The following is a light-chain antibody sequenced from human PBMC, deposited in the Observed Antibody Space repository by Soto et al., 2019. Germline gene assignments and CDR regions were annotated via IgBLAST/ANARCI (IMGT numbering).Light chain of an antibody. Sequence: QPVLTQPPSASGSPGQRVTISCSGSSSNIGTTYVYWFQQLPGTTPKLLIYRTDQRPSGVPDRFSGSKSGTSASLAINGLRSEDEADYYCASWDDSLSIWVFGGGTKLTVL. J-gene: IGLJ3*02. CDR3: ASWDDSLSIWV. V-gene: IGLV1-47*01. CDR2: RTD. CDR1: SSNIGTTY.